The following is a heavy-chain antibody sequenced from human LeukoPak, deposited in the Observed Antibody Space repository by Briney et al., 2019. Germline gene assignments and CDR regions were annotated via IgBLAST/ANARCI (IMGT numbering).Heavy chain of an antibody. CDR1: GVSINTCCYY. J-gene: IGHJ4*02. Sequence: PSETLSLTCDVSGVSINTCCYYWTWIRQPPGKGLEWIGYKYYSGSARYNSSLRSRLTISLDTSKNQFSLRLTSVTAADTAVYYCARGRSYGFDFDSWGPGTLVIVSS. CDR3: ARGRSYGFDFDS. CDR2: KYYSGSA. V-gene: IGHV4-61*01. D-gene: IGHD5-18*01.